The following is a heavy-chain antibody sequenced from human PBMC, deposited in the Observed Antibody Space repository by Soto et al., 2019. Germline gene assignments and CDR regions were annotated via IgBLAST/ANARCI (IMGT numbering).Heavy chain of an antibody. D-gene: IGHD3-3*02. CDR1: GASFSSTPYF. V-gene: IGHV4-39*07. CDR2: SYYGGMT. J-gene: IGHJ4*02. Sequence: SETLSLTCSVSGASFSSTPYFWGWIRQPPGKGLEWIASSYYGGMTYYTPSLKSRVTISLDTSKNQFSLKLTSVTAADTAMYYCARVKLAGRGSFHYWGQGTLVTVSS. CDR3: ARVKLAGRGSFHY.